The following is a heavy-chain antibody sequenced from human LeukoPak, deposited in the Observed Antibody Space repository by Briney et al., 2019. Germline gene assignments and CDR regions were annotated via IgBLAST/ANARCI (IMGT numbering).Heavy chain of an antibody. Sequence: PSETLSLTCTVSGGSISSSSYYWGWIRQPPGKGLEWIGSIYYSGSTYYNPSLKSRVTISVDTSKNQFSLKLSSVTAADTAVYYCARGLGYCSGGSCYSDYYGMDVWGQGTTVTVSS. CDR2: IYYSGST. CDR3: ARGLGYCSGGSCYSDYYGMDV. CDR1: GGSISSSSYY. J-gene: IGHJ6*02. V-gene: IGHV4-39*07. D-gene: IGHD2-15*01.